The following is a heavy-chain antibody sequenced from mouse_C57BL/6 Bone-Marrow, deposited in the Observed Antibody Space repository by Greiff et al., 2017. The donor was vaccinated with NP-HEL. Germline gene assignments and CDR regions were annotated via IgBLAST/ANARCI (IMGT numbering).Heavy chain of an antibody. V-gene: IGHV2-2*01. CDR3: ARGEAMDD. CDR2: IWRGGST. Sequence: VQLQQSGPGLVQPSQSLSITCTVSGFSLTSYGVHWVRQSPGKGLEWLGVIWRGGSTDYNAAFISRLSISKDNSKSQVFFKMNSLQADDTAIYYCARGEAMDDWGQGTSVTVSS. CDR1: GFSLTSYG. J-gene: IGHJ4*01.